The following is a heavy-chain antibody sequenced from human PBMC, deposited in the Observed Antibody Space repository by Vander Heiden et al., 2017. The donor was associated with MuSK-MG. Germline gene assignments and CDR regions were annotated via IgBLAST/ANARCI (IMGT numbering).Heavy chain of an antibody. CDR3: ARGGVTAAAGLYNWFDP. V-gene: IGHV1-2*02. CDR2: INPKSGGT. Sequence: QVQLVQSGAEVKKPGASVKVSCKASGSTFTGYYFHWVRQAPGQGLEWMGWINPKSGGTNSAQKFQGRVTMTRDTSSTTAYMELSRLRSDDTAVYYCARGGVTAAAGLYNWFDPWGQGTLVTVSS. D-gene: IGHD6-13*01. J-gene: IGHJ5*02. CDR1: GSTFTGYY.